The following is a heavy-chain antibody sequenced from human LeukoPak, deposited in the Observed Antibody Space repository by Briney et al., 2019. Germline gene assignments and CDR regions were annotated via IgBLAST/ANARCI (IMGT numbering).Heavy chain of an antibody. Sequence: GGSRRLSCAASGFTFSSYAMSWVRQAPGKGLEWVSAISGSGGSTYYADSVKGRFTISRDNSKNTLYLQMNSLRAEDTAVYYCARPILSGSAAADPFFDYWGQGTLVTVSS. CDR3: ARPILSGSAAADPFFDY. CDR2: ISGSGGST. J-gene: IGHJ4*02. D-gene: IGHD6-13*01. V-gene: IGHV3-23*01. CDR1: GFTFSSYA.